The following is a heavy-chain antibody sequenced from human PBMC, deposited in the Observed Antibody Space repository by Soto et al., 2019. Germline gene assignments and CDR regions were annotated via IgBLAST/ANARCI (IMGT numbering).Heavy chain of an antibody. CDR3: VKDSIATAGSGGYNWFDP. D-gene: IGHD6-13*01. CDR2: ISINGRST. J-gene: IGHJ5*02. V-gene: IGHV3-64D*06. CDR1: GFTFGTYA. Sequence: PGGSLRLSCSASGFTFGTYAMHWVRQSPGKGLEYVSGISINGRSTNYADSVKGRFTISRDNPKNTLHLQMSSLTADDTAVYYCVKDSIATAGSGGYNWFDPWGQGTRVTVSS.